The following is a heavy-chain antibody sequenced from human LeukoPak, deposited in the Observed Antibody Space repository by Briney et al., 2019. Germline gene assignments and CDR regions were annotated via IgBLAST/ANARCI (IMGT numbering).Heavy chain of an antibody. CDR1: GFTFSSYA. V-gene: IGHV3-30-3*01. J-gene: IGHJ5*02. CDR2: ISYDGSNK. CDR3: ARGVGALRVNWFDP. Sequence: PGGSLRLSCAASGFTFSSYAMHWVRQAPGKGLEWVAVISYDGSNKYYADSVKGRFTISRDNSKNTMYLQMNSLRAEDTAVYYCARGVGALRVNWFDPWGQGTLVTVSS. D-gene: IGHD1-26*01.